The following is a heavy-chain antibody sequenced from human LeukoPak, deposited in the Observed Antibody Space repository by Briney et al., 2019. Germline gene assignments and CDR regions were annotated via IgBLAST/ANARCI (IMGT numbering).Heavy chain of an antibody. V-gene: IGHV3-30-3*01. D-gene: IGHD2-2*01. CDR1: GFTFSSSA. J-gene: IGHJ4*02. CDR3: ARDPEYQLLYYFDY. Sequence: GGSLRLSCTASGFTFSSSAMHWVRQAPGKGLEWVAVISFDGSNKYYADSVKGRFTISRDNSKDTLYLQMNSLRAEDTAVYYCARDPEYQLLYYFDYWGQGTLVTVSS. CDR2: ISFDGSNK.